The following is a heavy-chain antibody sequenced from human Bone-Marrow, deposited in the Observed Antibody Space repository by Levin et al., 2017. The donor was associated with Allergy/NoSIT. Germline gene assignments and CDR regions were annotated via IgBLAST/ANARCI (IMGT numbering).Heavy chain of an antibody. CDR1: GFTFSIYC. CDR3: ARGMYGSVGVAHKETCDI. Sequence: PGGSLRLSCTASGFTFSIYCINWVRQAPGKGLEWVSSISSGGCDMYYVDSVKGRFTISRDNAKNSLYLQMNSLRAEDTAVYYCARGMYGSVGVAHKETCDITGQGTMV. V-gene: IGHV3-21*01. CDR2: ISSGGCDM. D-gene: IGHD2-15*01. J-gene: IGHJ3*02.